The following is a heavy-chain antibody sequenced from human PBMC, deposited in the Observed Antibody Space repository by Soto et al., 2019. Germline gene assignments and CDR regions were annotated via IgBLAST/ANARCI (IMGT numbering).Heavy chain of an antibody. Sequence: QVQLVQSGAEVKKPGASVKVSCKASGYTFPGNYMHWVRQAPGQGLEWMALINPTSGGTNYAQKFQGSVTMTWDTSISTAYMELSRLRSDDTAIYYGARGYCSSSGCSHYFDYWGQGTLVTVSS. CDR1: GYTFPGNY. CDR2: INPTSGGT. D-gene: IGHD2-2*01. J-gene: IGHJ4*02. CDR3: ARGYCSSSGCSHYFDY. V-gene: IGHV1-2*02.